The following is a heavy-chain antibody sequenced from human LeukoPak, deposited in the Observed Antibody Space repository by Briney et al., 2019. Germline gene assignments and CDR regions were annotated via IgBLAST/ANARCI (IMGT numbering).Heavy chain of an antibody. D-gene: IGHD3-9*01. CDR3: AKDLSGYSTTWSPGYMDV. CDR1: GFSVSSDY. V-gene: IGHV3-53*05. J-gene: IGHJ6*03. CDR2: IYSGGST. Sequence: GGSLRLSCAASGFSVSSDYMNWVRQAPGKGLEWVSVIYSGGSTYYADSVRGRFTISRDNSKNTLSLRLDSLRPEDTAVYYCAKDLSGYSTTWSPGYMDVWGEGTTVIVSS.